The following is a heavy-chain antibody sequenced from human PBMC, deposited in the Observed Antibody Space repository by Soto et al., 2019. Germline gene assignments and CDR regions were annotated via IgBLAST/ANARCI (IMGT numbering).Heavy chain of an antibody. V-gene: IGHV1-69*01. D-gene: IGHD2-15*01. CDR3: ATDWSGGSCFSGIDY. CDR1: GGTFSSYA. J-gene: IGHJ4*02. Sequence: QVQLVQSGAEVKKPGSSVKVSCKASGGTFSSYAISWVRQAPGQGLEWLGGIIPIFGTPNYAQKFQGRVTIAVDEPTSTGYMQLSSLRSEDTAVYYGATDWSGGSCFSGIDYWGQGTLVTVSS. CDR2: IIPIFGTP.